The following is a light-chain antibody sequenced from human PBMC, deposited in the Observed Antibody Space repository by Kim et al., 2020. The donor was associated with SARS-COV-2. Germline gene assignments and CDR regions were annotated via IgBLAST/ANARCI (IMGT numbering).Light chain of an antibody. Sequence: SYELTQPPSVSVSPGQTASITCSGDKLGDKYACWYQQKPGQSPVLVIYQDSKRPSVIPERFSGSNSGNTATLTISGTQAMDEADYYCQAWDSSTPYVFGT. J-gene: IGLJ1*01. V-gene: IGLV3-1*01. CDR3: QAWDSSTPYV. CDR2: QDS. CDR1: KLGDKY.